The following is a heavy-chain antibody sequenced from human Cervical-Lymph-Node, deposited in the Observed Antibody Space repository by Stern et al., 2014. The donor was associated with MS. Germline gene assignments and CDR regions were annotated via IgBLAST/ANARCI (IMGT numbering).Heavy chain of an antibody. J-gene: IGHJ4*02. CDR1: GASLSGVNW. D-gene: IGHD3-16*01. CDR2: SFHTGDS. CDR3: ARGGGTDSPTYDY. V-gene: IGHV4-4*02. Sequence: VQLVESGPGLVKPSGTLSLTCTVSGASLSGVNWWTWVRQPPGKGRGWIGESFHTGDSNYNPTLRHRFVIVVNSSKGQFSLQLTSVTAADTAVYYCARGGGTDSPTYDYWGQGTLVTVS.